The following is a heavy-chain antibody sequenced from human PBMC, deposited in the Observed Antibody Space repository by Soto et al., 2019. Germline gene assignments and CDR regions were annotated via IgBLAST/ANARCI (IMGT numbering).Heavy chain of an antibody. CDR1: GGTFSSYA. CDR2: IIPIFGTA. D-gene: IGHD3-3*01. Sequence: GASVKVSCKASGGTFSSYAISWVRQAPGQGLEWMGGIIPIFGTANYAQKFQGRVTITADESTSTAYMELSSLRSEDTAVYYCARDDPSGYYFDYWGQGTLVTVSS. J-gene: IGHJ4*02. V-gene: IGHV1-69*13. CDR3: ARDDPSGYYFDY.